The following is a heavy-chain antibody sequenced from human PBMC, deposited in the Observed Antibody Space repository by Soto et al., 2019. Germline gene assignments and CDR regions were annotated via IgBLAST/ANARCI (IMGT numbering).Heavy chain of an antibody. V-gene: IGHV3-23*01. CDR3: AKVRGYSSAGRGFDY. D-gene: IGHD6-19*01. CDR1: GFTFSSYA. CDR2: ISGSGGST. J-gene: IGHJ4*02. Sequence: PGGSLRLSCAASGFTFSSYAMSWVRQAPGKGLEWVSTISGSGGSTYYADSVKGRFTISRDNSKNTLYLQMNSLRAEDTAVYYCAKVRGYSSAGRGFDYWCQGTLVTVSS.